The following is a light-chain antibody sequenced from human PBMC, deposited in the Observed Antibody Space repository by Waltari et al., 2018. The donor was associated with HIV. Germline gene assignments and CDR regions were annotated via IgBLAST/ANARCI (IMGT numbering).Light chain of an antibody. CDR2: AAS. CDR3: QQYNNSPPWS. CDR1: QSVATN. Sequence: RVMTPSPATLSVSPGESATLPCRASQSVATNIACDQQKPGQAPRLLIYAASTRATGVPARFSGSGSGTEFTLTITSLQSEDVAVYCCQQYNNSPPWSFGQGTKVEI. V-gene: IGKV3-15*01. J-gene: IGKJ1*01.